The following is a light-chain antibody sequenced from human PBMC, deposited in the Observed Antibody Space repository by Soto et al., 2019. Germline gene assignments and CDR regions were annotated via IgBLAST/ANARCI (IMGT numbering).Light chain of an antibody. V-gene: IGLV1-40*01. Sequence: QLVLTQPPAVSGAPGQRVTISCTGSSSNLGASYDVHWYQHLPGTAPKLLIYGNSNPPSGVPDRFSGSKSGTSASLAITGLQAEDEADYYCQAYDSSLSGVVFGGGTKLTVL. CDR3: QAYDSSLSGVV. J-gene: IGLJ2*01. CDR1: SSNLGASYD. CDR2: GNS.